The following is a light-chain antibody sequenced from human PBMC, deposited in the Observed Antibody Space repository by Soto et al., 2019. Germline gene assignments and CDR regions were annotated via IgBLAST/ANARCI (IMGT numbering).Light chain of an antibody. Sequence: DIQMTQSPSSLSASIGDSVTITCRASQTIIGYLNWYQLKPGKAPRLLINAASNLQSGVPSRFRSSGSETDFTLTITSLQPEDFATYYCQQSYTTPRTFGQGTKVDIK. V-gene: IGKV1-39*01. CDR1: QTIIGY. CDR3: QQSYTTPRT. J-gene: IGKJ1*01. CDR2: AAS.